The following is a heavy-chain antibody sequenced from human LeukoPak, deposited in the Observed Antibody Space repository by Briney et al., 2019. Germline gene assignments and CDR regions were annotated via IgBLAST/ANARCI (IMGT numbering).Heavy chain of an antibody. J-gene: IGHJ4*02. CDR1: GGSFSGYY. Sequence: PSETLSLTCAVYGGSFSGYYWSWIRQPPGKGLEWIGEINHSGSTNYNPSLKSRVTISVDTSKNQFSLKLSSVTAADTAVYYCARRLWFGDKYDYWGQGTLVTVSP. CDR3: ARRLWFGDKYDY. D-gene: IGHD3-10*01. CDR2: INHSGST. V-gene: IGHV4-34*01.